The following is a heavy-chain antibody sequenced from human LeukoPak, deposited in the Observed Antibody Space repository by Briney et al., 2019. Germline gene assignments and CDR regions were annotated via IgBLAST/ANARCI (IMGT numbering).Heavy chain of an antibody. J-gene: IGHJ4*02. Sequence: GGSLRLSCAASGFTFSSYSMNWVRQAPGKGLEWVSSISSSSSYIYYADSVKGRFTISRDNAKNSLYLQMNSLRAEDTAVYYCARPAHGGAIGDWGQGTLVAVSS. CDR1: GFTFSSYS. V-gene: IGHV3-21*01. CDR3: ARPAHGGAIGD. CDR2: ISSSSSYI. D-gene: IGHD3-16*01.